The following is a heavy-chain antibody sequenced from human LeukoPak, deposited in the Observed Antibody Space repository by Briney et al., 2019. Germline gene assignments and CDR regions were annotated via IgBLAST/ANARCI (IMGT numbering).Heavy chain of an antibody. CDR2: ISDSGGRT. J-gene: IGHJ4*02. CDR1: GITLSNYG. Sequence: GGSLRLSCAVSGITLSNYGMSWVRQAPGKGLEWAAGISDSGGRTNYADSVKGRFTISRDNPKNALYLQMNSLRAEDTAVYFCAKRGVVIRVILVGFHKEAYYFDSWGQGALVTVSS. V-gene: IGHV3-23*01. D-gene: IGHD3-22*01. CDR3: AKRGVVIRVILVGFHKEAYYFDS.